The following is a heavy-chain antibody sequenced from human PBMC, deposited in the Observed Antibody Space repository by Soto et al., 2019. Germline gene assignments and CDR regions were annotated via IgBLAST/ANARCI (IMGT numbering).Heavy chain of an antibody. CDR2: INQDGSEK. J-gene: IGHJ4*02. Sequence: EVQLVESGGGLVQPGGSLRLSCSASGFTFSNYWMTWVRQAPGKGLEWVANINQDGSEKNYLDSVRGRFTVSRDNAKNSLYLQMNSLRAEDTAIYYCARVPIPSFDTWGQGTLVPVSS. CDR1: GFTFSNYW. V-gene: IGHV3-7*01. CDR3: ARVPIPSFDT. D-gene: IGHD2-21*01.